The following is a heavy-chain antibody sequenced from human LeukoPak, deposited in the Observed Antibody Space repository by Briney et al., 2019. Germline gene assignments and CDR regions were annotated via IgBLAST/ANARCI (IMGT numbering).Heavy chain of an antibody. CDR3: ARGYVWGSYHLNWFDP. D-gene: IGHD3-16*02. J-gene: IGHJ5*02. Sequence: SVKVSCKASGGTFSSYAIGWVRQAPGQGLEWMGRIIPILGIANYAQKFQGRVTITADKSTSTAYMELSSLRSEDTAVYYCARGYVWGSYHLNWFDPWGQGTLVTVSS. V-gene: IGHV1-69*04. CDR1: GGTFSSYA. CDR2: IIPILGIA.